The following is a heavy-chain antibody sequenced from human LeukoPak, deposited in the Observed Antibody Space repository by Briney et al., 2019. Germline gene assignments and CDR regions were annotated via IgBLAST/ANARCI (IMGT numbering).Heavy chain of an antibody. V-gene: IGHV4-39*07. D-gene: IGHD6-6*01. J-gene: IGHJ6*02. CDR2: IYDSGST. CDR3: ARAESIAARRRAGYYYYYYGMDV. Sequence: SETLSLTCTVSGGSIRSSYYYWGWIRQPPGKGLEWIGSIYDSGSTNYNPSLKSRVTISVDTSKNQFSLKLSSVTAADTAVYYCARAESIAARRRAGYYYYYYGMDVWGQGTTVTVSS. CDR1: GGSIRSSYYY.